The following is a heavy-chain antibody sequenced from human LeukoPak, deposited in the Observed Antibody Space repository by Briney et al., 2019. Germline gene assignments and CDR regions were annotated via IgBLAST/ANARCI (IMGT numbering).Heavy chain of an antibody. CDR2: IYYSGST. J-gene: IGHJ4*02. CDR3: ARTETTYYFDY. V-gene: IGHV4-59*01. D-gene: IGHD1-1*01. CDR1: GGSISSSY. Sequence: SETLSLTCTVSGGSISSSYWSWVRQPPGKGLEWIGYIYYSGSTNYNPSLKSGGTISVDTSKNQFSLKLSSVTAADTAVYYCARTETTYYFDYWGQGTLVTVSS.